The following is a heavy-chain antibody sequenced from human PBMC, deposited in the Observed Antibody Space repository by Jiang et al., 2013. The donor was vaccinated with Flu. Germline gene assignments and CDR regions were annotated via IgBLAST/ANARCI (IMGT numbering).Heavy chain of an antibody. J-gene: IGHJ6*02. D-gene: IGHD2-2*01. Sequence: GAEVKKPGASVKVSCKASGYTFTGYGISWVRQAPGQGLEWMGWISTYKGDTNYAQKVQGRVTMTTDTSTSTAYMELRSLRSDDTAVYYCAREDIVVVPAARYYYGMDVWGQGTTVTVSS. V-gene: IGHV1-18*04. CDR2: ISTYKGDT. CDR3: AREDIVVVPAARYYYGMDV. CDR1: GYTFTGYG.